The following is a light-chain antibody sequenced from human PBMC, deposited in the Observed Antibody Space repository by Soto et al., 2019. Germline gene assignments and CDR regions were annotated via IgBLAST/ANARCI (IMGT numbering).Light chain of an antibody. CDR3: QQYNNLPKT. V-gene: IGKV3-15*01. Sequence: EIVMTQSPATLSVSPGERATISCRASQSVSSNLAWYQQKPGQAPRLLIYGASTRDTGIPARFSGSGSGTEFTLTISSLQSEDFAVYYCQQYNNLPKTFGQGTKVDIK. CDR1: QSVSSN. CDR2: GAS. J-gene: IGKJ1*01.